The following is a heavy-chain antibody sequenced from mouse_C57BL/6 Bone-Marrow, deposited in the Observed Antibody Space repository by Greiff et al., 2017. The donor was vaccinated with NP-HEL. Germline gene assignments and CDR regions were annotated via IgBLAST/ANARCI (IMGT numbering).Heavy chain of an antibody. Sequence: EVKLQESGPGLVKPSQSLSLTCSVTGYSITSGYYWNWIRQFPGNKLEWMGYISYDGSNNYNPSLKNRISITRDTSKNQFFLKLNSVTTEDTATYYCAREGFYDYDGGFAYWGQGTLVTVSA. D-gene: IGHD2-4*01. CDR3: AREGFYDYDGGFAY. J-gene: IGHJ3*01. V-gene: IGHV3-6*01. CDR2: ISYDGSN. CDR1: GYSITSGYY.